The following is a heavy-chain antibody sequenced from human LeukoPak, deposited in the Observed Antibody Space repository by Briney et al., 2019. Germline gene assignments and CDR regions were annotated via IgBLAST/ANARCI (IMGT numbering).Heavy chain of an antibody. CDR3: ARVPKLELLEYYYYMDV. V-gene: IGHV1-69*06. J-gene: IGHJ6*03. CDR1: VGTFTSYA. Sequence: SVKLSCTASVGTFTSYAISWVRQAPGPGLEWMGGIIPIFGTANYAQKFQGRVTITADKSTSKAYMELSSLRSEDTAVYYCARVPKLELLEYYYYMDVWGKGTTVTVSS. CDR2: IIPIFGTA. D-gene: IGHD1-26*01.